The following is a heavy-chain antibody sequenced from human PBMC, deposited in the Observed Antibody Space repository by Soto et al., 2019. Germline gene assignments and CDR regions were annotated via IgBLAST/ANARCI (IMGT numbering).Heavy chain of an antibody. CDR1: GGSISSGGYS. D-gene: IGHD3-22*01. V-gene: IGHV4-30-2*01. CDR3: ARAQYDYYDSSGYYTGMDV. J-gene: IGHJ6*02. CDR2: IYHSGST. Sequence: SLTCAVSGGSISSGGYSWSWIRQPPGKGLEWIGYIYHSGSTYYNPSLKSRVTISVDRSKNQFSLKLSSVTAADTAVYYCARAQYDYYDSSGYYTGMDVWGQGTTVTVSS.